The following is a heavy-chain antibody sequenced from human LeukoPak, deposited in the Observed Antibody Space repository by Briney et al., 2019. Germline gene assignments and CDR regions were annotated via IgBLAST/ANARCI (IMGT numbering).Heavy chain of an antibody. D-gene: IGHD2-2*02. CDR1: GYRFTNYW. CDR2: IYPGDSNT. CDR3: AKVGYCNTTSCYNVFDY. J-gene: IGHJ4*02. V-gene: IGHV5-51*01. Sequence: GESLKISRKGSGYRFTNYWIGWVRQMPGKGLEWMGIIYPGDSNTRYSPSFQGQVTISADKSINTAYVQWSSLKASDTAMYYCAKVGYCNTTSCYNVFDYWGQGTLVTVSS.